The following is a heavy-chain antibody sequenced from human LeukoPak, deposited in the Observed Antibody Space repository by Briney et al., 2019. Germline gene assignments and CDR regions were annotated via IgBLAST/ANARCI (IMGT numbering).Heavy chain of an antibody. Sequence: PSETLSLTCAVYGESLNSYYWSWVRQPPGEGLEWIGDIYGSGSTEYYPYLKSRVTISMVPSKQQFSLSLSSLTAADTAVYYCGRGARATGFGSWGPGTPVTVSS. D-gene: IGHD1-26*01. CDR3: GRGARATGFGS. J-gene: IGHJ4*02. V-gene: IGHV4-34*01. CDR1: GESLNSYY. CDR2: IYGSGST.